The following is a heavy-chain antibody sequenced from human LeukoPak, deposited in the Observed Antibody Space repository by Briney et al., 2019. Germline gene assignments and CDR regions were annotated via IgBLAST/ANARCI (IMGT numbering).Heavy chain of an antibody. CDR3: ARALRYYYDSSGYPVVYFDY. V-gene: IGHV1-69*13. D-gene: IGHD3-22*01. CDR2: IIPVFGTA. J-gene: IGHJ4*02. CDR1: GGTFSSYA. Sequence: SVKVSCKASGGTFSSYAISWVRQAPGQGLEWMGGIIPVFGTANYAQKFQGRVTITADESTSTAYMELSSLRSEDTAVYYCARALRYYYDSSGYPVVYFDYWGQGTLVTVSS.